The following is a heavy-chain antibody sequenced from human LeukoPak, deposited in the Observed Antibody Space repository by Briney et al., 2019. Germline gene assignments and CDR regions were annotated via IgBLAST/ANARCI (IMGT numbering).Heavy chain of an antibody. CDR3: ASPYDSSGYYKVHDAFDI. Sequence: SVKVSCKASGGTFSSYAISWVRQAPGQGLEWMGGIIPIFGTANYAQKFQGRVTITADESTSTAYMELSSLRSEDTAVYYCASPYDSSGYYKVHDAFDIWGQGTMVTVSS. D-gene: IGHD3-22*01. CDR1: GGTFSSYA. J-gene: IGHJ3*02. CDR2: IIPIFGTA. V-gene: IGHV1-69*13.